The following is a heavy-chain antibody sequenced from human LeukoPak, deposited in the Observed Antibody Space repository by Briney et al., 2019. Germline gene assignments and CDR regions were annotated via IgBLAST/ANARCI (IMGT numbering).Heavy chain of an antibody. J-gene: IGHJ6*03. Sequence: GGSLRLSCAASGFTFSSYGMSWVRQAPGKGLEWVSAISGSGGSTYYADSVKGRFTISRDNSKNTLYLQMNSLRAEDTAVYYCARSDGYYYYYMDVWGKGTTVTISS. CDR1: GFTFSSYG. CDR3: ARSDGYYYYYMDV. CDR2: ISGSGGST. V-gene: IGHV3-23*01.